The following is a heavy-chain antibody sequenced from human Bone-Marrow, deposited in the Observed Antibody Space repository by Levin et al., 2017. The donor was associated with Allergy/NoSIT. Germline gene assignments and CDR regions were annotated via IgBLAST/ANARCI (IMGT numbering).Heavy chain of an antibody. CDR3: ARGGYSSGWPPLGV. Sequence: GESLKISCAASGFTFSSYGMHWVRQAPGKGPESVTLISSDGSDKYYADSVKGRFSISRDISKNTVYLQMNNLRVEDTAVYFCARGGYSSGWPPLGVWGQGTTVTVS. V-gene: IGHV3-33*01. CDR2: ISSDGSDK. J-gene: IGHJ6*02. D-gene: IGHD6-19*01. CDR1: GFTFSSYG.